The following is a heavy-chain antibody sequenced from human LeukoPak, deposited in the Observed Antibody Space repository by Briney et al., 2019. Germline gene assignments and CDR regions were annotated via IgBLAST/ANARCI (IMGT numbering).Heavy chain of an antibody. CDR1: GYSIRSGHY. Sequence: SETLSLTCAVSGYSIRSGHYWGWIRQPPGKGLEWIGSLYHSGSTDYNPSLRSRVTISVDTSKNQFSLKLTSATAADTALYYCTRLLSGSYSQFDYWGQGTLVTVSS. J-gene: IGHJ4*02. CDR2: LYHSGST. D-gene: IGHD1-26*01. V-gene: IGHV4-38-2*01. CDR3: TRLLSGSYSQFDY.